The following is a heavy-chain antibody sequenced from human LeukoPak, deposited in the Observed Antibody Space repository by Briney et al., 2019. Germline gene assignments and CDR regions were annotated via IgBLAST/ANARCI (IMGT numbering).Heavy chain of an antibody. D-gene: IGHD1-1*01. Sequence: SETLSLTCTVSGGSISSSSFYWGWIRQPPGKGLEWIGSIYYSGSTYYTPSLKSRVTISVDTSKNQFSLKLSSVTAADTAVYFCARQELELTYWGQGTLVTVSS. CDR2: IYYSGST. CDR3: ARQELELTY. CDR1: GGSISSSSFY. J-gene: IGHJ4*02. V-gene: IGHV4-39*01.